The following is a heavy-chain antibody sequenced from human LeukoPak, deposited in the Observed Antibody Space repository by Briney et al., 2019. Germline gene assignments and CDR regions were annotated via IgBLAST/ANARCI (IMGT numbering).Heavy chain of an antibody. Sequence: SETLSLTCTVSGGSVSNFYWSWIRQPPGKGLEWIGYIYSSEYTNYNPSLKSRVTISADTSKNQVSLKLTSVTAADTAVFYCARGGGGCHVDYWGQGTLVTVSS. J-gene: IGHJ4*02. CDR2: IYSSEYT. V-gene: IGHV4-59*02. D-gene: IGHD2-15*01. CDR3: ARGGGGCHVDY. CDR1: GGSVSNFY.